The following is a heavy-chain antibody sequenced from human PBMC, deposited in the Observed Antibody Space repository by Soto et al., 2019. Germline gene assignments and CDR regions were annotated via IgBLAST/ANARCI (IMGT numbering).Heavy chain of an antibody. Sequence: GGSLRLSCAASGFTFSSYGMHWVRQAPGKGLEWVAVIWYGGSNKYYADSVKGRFTFTRDNSKNTLYLQMNSLRAEDTAVDYCAREQRITMVRGNPPFDYWGQGTLVTVSS. V-gene: IGHV3-33*01. CDR3: AREQRITMVRGNPPFDY. CDR1: GFTFSSYG. J-gene: IGHJ4*02. CDR2: IWYGGSNK. D-gene: IGHD3-10*01.